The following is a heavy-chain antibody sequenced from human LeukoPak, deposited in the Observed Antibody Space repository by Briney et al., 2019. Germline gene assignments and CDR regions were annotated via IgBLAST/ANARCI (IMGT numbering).Heavy chain of an antibody. D-gene: IGHD3-10*01. CDR1: GFTFSGSA. J-gene: IGHJ4*02. Sequence: GGSLRLSCAASGFTFSGSAMHWVRQASGKGLEWVGRIRSKANSYATAYAASVKGRFTISRDDSKNTVYLQMSSLRTEDTAVYYCARDRSRSYSCDYWGQGTLVSVSS. CDR2: IRSKANSYAT. CDR3: ARDRSRSYSCDY. V-gene: IGHV3-73*01.